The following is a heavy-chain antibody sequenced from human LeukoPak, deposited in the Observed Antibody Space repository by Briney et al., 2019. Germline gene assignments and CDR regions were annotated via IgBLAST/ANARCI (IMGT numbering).Heavy chain of an antibody. J-gene: IGHJ4*02. CDR3: AKGPLLDYGDYFDY. CDR2: ISSSSSTI. V-gene: IGHV3-48*01. Sequence: GGSLRLSCAASGFTFSSYSMNWVRQAPGKGLEWVSYISSSSSTIYYADSVKGRFTISRDNAKNSLYLQMNSLRAEDTAVYYCAKGPLLDYGDYFDYWGQGTLVTVSS. CDR1: GFTFSSYS. D-gene: IGHD4-17*01.